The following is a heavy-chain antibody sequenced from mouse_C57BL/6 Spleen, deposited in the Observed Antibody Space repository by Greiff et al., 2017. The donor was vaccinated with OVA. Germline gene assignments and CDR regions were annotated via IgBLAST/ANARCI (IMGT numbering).Heavy chain of an antibody. D-gene: IGHD3-3*01. CDR2: IDPSDSYT. V-gene: IGHV1-50*01. J-gene: IGHJ2*01. CDR1: GYTFTSYW. Sequence: VQLQQPGAELVKPGASVKLSCKASGYTFTSYWMQWVKQRPGQGLEWIGEIDPSDSYTNYNQKFKGKATLTVDTSSSTAYMQLSSLTSEDSAVYYCAREGDRDWGQGTTLTVSS. CDR3: AREGDRD.